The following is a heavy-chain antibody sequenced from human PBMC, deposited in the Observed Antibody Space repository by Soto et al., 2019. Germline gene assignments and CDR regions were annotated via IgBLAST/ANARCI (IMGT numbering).Heavy chain of an antibody. D-gene: IGHD1-7*01. CDR1: GGTFSSYA. J-gene: IGHJ6*02. CDR2: IIPIFGTA. Sequence: QVQLVQSGAEVKKPGSSVKVSCKASGGTFSSYAISWVRQAPGQGLEWMGGIIPIFGTANYAQKFQGRVTITADESTSTAYMELSSLRSEDTAVYYCARKRSITGTKKGYYYYYGMDVWGQGTTVTVSS. CDR3: ARKRSITGTKKGYYYYYGMDV. V-gene: IGHV1-69*01.